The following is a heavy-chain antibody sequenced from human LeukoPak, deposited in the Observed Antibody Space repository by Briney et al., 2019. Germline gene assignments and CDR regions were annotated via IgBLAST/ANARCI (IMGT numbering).Heavy chain of an antibody. CDR2: ITGSGGNT. D-gene: IGHD3-22*01. V-gene: IGHV3-23*01. J-gene: IGHJ4*02. Sequence: GGSLRLSCAASGFTFSSYAMSWVRQAPGKGLEWVSAITGSGGNTYYADSVKGRFTISRDNSKNTLYLQMNSLRAEDTAVYYCAKAAHDSDSSGYNIRAPYFFDYWGQGTLVTVYS. CDR3: AKAAHDSDSSGYNIRAPYFFDY. CDR1: GFTFSSYA.